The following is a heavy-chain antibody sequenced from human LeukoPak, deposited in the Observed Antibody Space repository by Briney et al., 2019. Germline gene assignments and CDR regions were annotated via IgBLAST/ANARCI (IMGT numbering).Heavy chain of an antibody. CDR2: INPNSGGT. CDR1: GYTFTGCY. J-gene: IGHJ4*02. Sequence: ASVKVSCKASGYTFTGCYMHWVRQAPGQGLEWMGWINPNSGGTNYAQKFQGRVTMTRDTSISTAYMELSRLRSDDTAVYYCARQRYVVVVAATPELGYWGQGTLVTVSS. D-gene: IGHD2-15*01. CDR3: ARQRYVVVVAATPELGY. V-gene: IGHV1-2*02.